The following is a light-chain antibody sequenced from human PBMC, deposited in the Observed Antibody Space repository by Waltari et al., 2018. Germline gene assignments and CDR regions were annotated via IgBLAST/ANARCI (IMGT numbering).Light chain of an antibody. Sequence: QSVLTQPPSASGTPGPRVTISCSGSSSNIGRNYVYWYKQLPGTTPNLRIYRNNPRPSGVPDRFSGSKSGTSASLAISGLRSEDEADYYCAAWDDSLSGVVFGGGTKLTVL. V-gene: IGLV1-47*01. CDR2: RNN. CDR1: SSNIGRNY. CDR3: AAWDDSLSGVV. J-gene: IGLJ2*01.